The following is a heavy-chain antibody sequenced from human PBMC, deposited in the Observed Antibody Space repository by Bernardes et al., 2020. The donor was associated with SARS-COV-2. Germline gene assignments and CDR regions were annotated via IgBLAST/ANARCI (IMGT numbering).Heavy chain of an antibody. Sequence: GGSLRLSCAASGFTFRDYGMNWVRQAPGKGLEWVSYISSSSTTTYYTDSVRGRFTISRDNAKNSLFLQMNSLRAEDTAVYYCARVSRVRIELFHYQRENDIWGQGTLVTVSS. CDR1: GFTFRDYG. CDR3: ARVSRVRIELFHYQRENDI. D-gene: IGHD2-21*01. J-gene: IGHJ4*02. V-gene: IGHV3-48*01. CDR2: ISSSSTTT.